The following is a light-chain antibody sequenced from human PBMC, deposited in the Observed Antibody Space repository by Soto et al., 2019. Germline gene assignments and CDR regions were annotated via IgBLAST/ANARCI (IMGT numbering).Light chain of an antibody. CDR1: SSDVGGYNL. V-gene: IGLV2-8*01. CDR3: SSYAGSNSFVV. Sequence: QSVLTQPPSASGSPGQSVTISCTGTSSDVGGYNLVSWYQHHPGKAPKLMIYEVSKRPSGVPDRFSGSKSANTASLTVSGLQAEDEADYYCSSYAGSNSFVVFGGGTKVTVL. CDR2: EVS. J-gene: IGLJ3*02.